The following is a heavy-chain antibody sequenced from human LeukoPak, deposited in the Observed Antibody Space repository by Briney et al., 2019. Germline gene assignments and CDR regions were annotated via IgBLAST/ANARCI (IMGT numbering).Heavy chain of an antibody. CDR2: INHSGST. D-gene: IGHD5-24*01. CDR3: ARASPRGEMATIVLGY. CDR1: GGSFSGYY. J-gene: IGHJ4*02. V-gene: IGHV4-34*01. Sequence: SETLSLTCAVYGGSFSGYYWSWIRQPPGEGLEWIGEINHSGSTNYNPSLKSRVTISVDTSKNQFSLKLSSVTAADTAVYYCARASPRGEMATIVLGYWGQGTLVTVSS.